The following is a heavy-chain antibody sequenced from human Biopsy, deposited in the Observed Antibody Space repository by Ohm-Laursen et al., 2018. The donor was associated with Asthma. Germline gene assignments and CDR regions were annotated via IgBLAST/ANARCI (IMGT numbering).Heavy chain of an antibody. Sequence: SLRLSCAASGFTFCVYWMSWVRRVPGHGLEWLASIKHVGHEKNHVDSLKGRFTISRDNAKNSLYLQMNSLRAEDTAVYYCARTFQFGSPYHADHFQLWGQGTLVTVSS. CDR1: GFTFCVYW. D-gene: IGHD1-26*01. V-gene: IGHV3-7*01. J-gene: IGHJ1*01. CDR2: IKHVGHEK. CDR3: ARTFQFGSPYHADHFQL.